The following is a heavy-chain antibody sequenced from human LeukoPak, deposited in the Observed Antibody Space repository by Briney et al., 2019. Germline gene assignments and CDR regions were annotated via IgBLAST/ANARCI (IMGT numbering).Heavy chain of an antibody. J-gene: IGHJ3*02. CDR2: IYYSGST. CDR1: GGSIRGYY. D-gene: IGHD7-27*01. Sequence: SETLSLTCSVSGGSIRGYYWSWIRQPPGKGLEWIGYIYYSGSTNYNPSLKSRVTISVDTSKNQFSLKLSSVTAADTAVYYCARDLRALGAFDIWGQGTMVTVSS. V-gene: IGHV4-59*01. CDR3: ARDLRALGAFDI.